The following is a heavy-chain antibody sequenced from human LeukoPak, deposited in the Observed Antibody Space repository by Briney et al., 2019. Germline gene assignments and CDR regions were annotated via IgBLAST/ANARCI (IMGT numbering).Heavy chain of an antibody. CDR2: IDSSSSTI. CDR1: GFTFSSYS. J-gene: IGHJ4*02. Sequence: PGGSLRLSCAASGFTFSSYSMNWVRQAPGKGLEWASYIDSSSSTIYYADSVKGRFTISRDNAKNSLYLQMNSLRAEDTAVYYCARAGNNYYDSSGYYVVPSDYDYWGQGTLVTASS. D-gene: IGHD3-22*01. CDR3: ARAGNNYYDSSGYYVVPSDYDY. V-gene: IGHV3-48*01.